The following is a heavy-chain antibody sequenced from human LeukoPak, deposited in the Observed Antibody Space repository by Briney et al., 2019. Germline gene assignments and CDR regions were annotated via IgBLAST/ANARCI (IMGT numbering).Heavy chain of an antibody. CDR1: GYTFTNYA. D-gene: IGHD5-12*01. J-gene: IGHJ4*02. CDR2: INAGNGNT. CDR3: ARVAVATILDY. Sequence: ASVTVSFKGSGYTFTNYAMHWVGQAPGQRGEGMGWINAGNGNTKYSQKFQGRVTITRDTSASTAYMELSSLRSEDTAVYYCARVAVATILDYWGQGTLVTVSS. V-gene: IGHV1-3*01.